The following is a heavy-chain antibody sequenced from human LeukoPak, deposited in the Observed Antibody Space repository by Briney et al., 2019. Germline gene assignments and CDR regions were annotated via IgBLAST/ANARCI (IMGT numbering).Heavy chain of an antibody. D-gene: IGHD6-19*01. CDR2: INTDGTVT. V-gene: IGHV3-74*01. J-gene: IGHJ4*02. CDR3: ATKQWLAPPPDS. CDR1: GFTFSKDW. Sequence: QPGGSLRLSCAASGFTFSKDWVLSVRQAPGKGLESVSRINTDGTVTTYADSVKGRFTVSRDNADNTMFLQMNSVRDEDTAVYYCATKQWLAPPPDSWGQGTPVTVSS.